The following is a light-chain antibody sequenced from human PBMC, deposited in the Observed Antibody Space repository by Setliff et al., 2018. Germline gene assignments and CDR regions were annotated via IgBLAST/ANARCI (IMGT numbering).Light chain of an antibody. V-gene: IGLV1-44*01. Sequence: QSALTQPPSASGTPGQRVTISCSGSSSNIGSNTVSWYQQLPGTAPRLLMYGNSQRPSGVPDRFSGSKSGTSVSLAITGLQAEDEGDYYCQSYDVSLSGSVFGGGTKVTVL. CDR2: GNS. CDR3: QSYDVSLSGSV. J-gene: IGLJ3*02. CDR1: SSNIGSNT.